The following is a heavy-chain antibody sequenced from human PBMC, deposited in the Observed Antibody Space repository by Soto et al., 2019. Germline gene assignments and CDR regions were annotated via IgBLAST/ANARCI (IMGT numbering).Heavy chain of an antibody. CDR1: GFTFSSYG. J-gene: IGHJ4*02. Sequence: GGSLRLSCAASGFTFSSYGVHWVRQAPGKGLEWVAVISYDGSNKYYADSVKGRFTISRDNSKNTLYLQMNSLRAEDTAVYYCAKDSNYYDSSGYYDYWGQGTLVTVSS. CDR3: AKDSNYYDSSGYYDY. CDR2: ISYDGSNK. D-gene: IGHD3-22*01. V-gene: IGHV3-30*18.